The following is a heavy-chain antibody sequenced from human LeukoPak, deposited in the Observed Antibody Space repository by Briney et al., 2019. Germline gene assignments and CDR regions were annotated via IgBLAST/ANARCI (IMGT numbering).Heavy chain of an antibody. J-gene: IGHJ4*02. Sequence: GGSLRLSCAASGFTFSSSWMHWVRQAPGKGLVWVSRINPDESTTTYADSVKGRFTISRDNAKNTLYLQMNSLRAEDTAVYYCASNTRTSFDIWGQGTLVTVSS. CDR3: ASNTRTSFDI. CDR1: GFTFSSSW. D-gene: IGHD2-2*01. V-gene: IGHV3-74*01. CDR2: INPDESTT.